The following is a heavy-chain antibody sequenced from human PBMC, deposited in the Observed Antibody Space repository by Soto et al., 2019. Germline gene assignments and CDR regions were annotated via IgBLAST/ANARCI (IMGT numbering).Heavy chain of an antibody. CDR3: ARGVGSGIYYNQYNWFDP. CDR2: INVYNGNT. CDR1: GYTFTSYG. J-gene: IGHJ5*02. D-gene: IGHD3-10*01. Sequence: ASVKVSCKASGYTFTSYGISWVRQAPGQGLEWMGWINVYNGNTKYAQKLQGRVTMTTDTSTSTAYMELRSLISDDTAVYYCARGVGSGIYYNQYNWFDPWGQGTLVTVSS. V-gene: IGHV1-18*01.